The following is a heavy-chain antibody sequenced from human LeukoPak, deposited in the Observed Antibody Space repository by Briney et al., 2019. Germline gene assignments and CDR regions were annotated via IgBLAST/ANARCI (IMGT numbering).Heavy chain of an antibody. CDR2: IYTSGYT. CDR1: GDSLSTSY. CDR3: AREAAAGGFDDYYYYMDV. Sequence: SETLSLTCTVSGDSLSTSYWSWVRQPAGKGLEWIGRIYTSGYTNYNPSLKSRVTISVDTSKKQFSLTLSSVTAADTAVYYCAREAAAGGFDDYYYYMDVWGKGTTVTISS. J-gene: IGHJ6*03. V-gene: IGHV4-4*07. D-gene: IGHD6-13*01.